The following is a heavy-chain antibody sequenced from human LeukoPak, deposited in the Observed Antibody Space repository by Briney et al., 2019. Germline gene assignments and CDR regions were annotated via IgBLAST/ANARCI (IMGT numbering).Heavy chain of an antibody. CDR1: GFTFSSYA. Sequence: PGGSLRLSCAASGFTFSSYAMSWVRQAPGKGLEWVSAISGSGGSTYYADSVKGRFTISRDNSKNTLYLQMNSLRAEDTAVYYCAKSSRITIFGVVITKWGFSDYWGQGTLVTVSS. CDR3: AKSSRITIFGVVITKWGFSDY. V-gene: IGHV3-23*01. D-gene: IGHD3-3*01. CDR2: ISGSGGST. J-gene: IGHJ4*02.